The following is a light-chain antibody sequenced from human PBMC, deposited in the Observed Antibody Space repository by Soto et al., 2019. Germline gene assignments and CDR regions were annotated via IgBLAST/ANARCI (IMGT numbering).Light chain of an antibody. J-gene: IGKJ5*01. CDR3: QQRSSWPPT. V-gene: IGKV3-11*01. CDR2: GAS. Sequence: EIVFTQSPGTLSLSPWERSTLSCMASQSVSNNYLAWYQQKPGQAPRLLIYGASNRATGVPARFSGSGSGTDFTLTISSLEPEDFAVYYCQQRSSWPPTFGQGTRLEIK. CDR1: QSVSNNY.